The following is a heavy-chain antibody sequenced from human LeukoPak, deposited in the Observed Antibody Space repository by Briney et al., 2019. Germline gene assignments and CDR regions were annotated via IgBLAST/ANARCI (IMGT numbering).Heavy chain of an antibody. V-gene: IGHV3-15*01. CDR2: IKSKTDGGTT. Sequence: GGSLRLSCAASGFTFSNAWMSWVRQAPRKGLEWVGRIKSKTDGGTTDYAAPVKGRFTISRDDSKNTLYLQMNSLKTEDTAVYYCTTVRGWNYLPAFDIWGQGTMVTVSS. J-gene: IGHJ3*02. D-gene: IGHD1-7*01. CDR3: TTVRGWNYLPAFDI. CDR1: GFTFSNAW.